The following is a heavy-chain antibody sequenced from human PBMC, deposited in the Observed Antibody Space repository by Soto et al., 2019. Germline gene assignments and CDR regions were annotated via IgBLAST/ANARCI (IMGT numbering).Heavy chain of an antibody. CDR3: ARVTAPGYCSGGSCYTYYYYYMDV. CDR1: GFTFSSYW. CDR2: IKQDGSEK. Sequence: ESGGGLVQPGGSLRLSCAASGFTFSSYWMSWVRQAPGKGLEWVANIKQDGSEKYYVDSVKGRFTISRDNAKNSLYLQMNSLRAEDTAVYYCARVTAPGYCSGGSCYTYYYYYMDVWGKGTTVTVSS. D-gene: IGHD2-15*01. J-gene: IGHJ6*03. V-gene: IGHV3-7*01.